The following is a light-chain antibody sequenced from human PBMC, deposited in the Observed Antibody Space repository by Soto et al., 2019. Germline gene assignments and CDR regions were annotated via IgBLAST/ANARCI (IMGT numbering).Light chain of an antibody. J-gene: IGKJ4*01. CDR3: QQLDTFLLT. V-gene: IGKV1-9*01. CDR2: AAS. CDR1: QDISIY. Sequence: IHLTQSPASLSASLGDRVTITCRASQDISIYLGWYQQKTGKAPKLLIYAASTLQSGVPSRFSGSGSGTDFTLTISSLQPEDFATYYCQQLDTFLLTFGGGTKVDI.